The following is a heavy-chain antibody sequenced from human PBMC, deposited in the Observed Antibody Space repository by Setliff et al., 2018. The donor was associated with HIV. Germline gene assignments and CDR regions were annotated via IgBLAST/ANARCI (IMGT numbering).Heavy chain of an antibody. D-gene: IGHD6-19*01. CDR2: IYHSGST. V-gene: IGHV4-38-2*01. CDR3: ARQFTVQWLVSTYGMDV. J-gene: IGHJ6*02. Sequence: SETLSLTCAVSGYSISSGYYWGWTRQPPGKGLEWIGSIYHSGSTYYNPSLKSRVTISVDTSKNQFSLNLSSVTAAVTAVYYCARQFTVQWLVSTYGMDVWGQGTTVTVSS. CDR1: GYSISSGYY.